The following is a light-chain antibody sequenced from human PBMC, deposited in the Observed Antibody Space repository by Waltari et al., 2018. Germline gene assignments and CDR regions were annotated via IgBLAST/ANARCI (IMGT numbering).Light chain of an antibody. CDR1: QSVSSSY. Sequence: ELVLTQSPGTLSLSPGERATLSCRASQSVSSSYLAWYQQKPGQAPMLLIYGASSRATGIPDRFSGSGSGTDFTLTISRLEPEDFAVYYCQQYGSSPGMYTFGQGTKLEIK. CDR2: GAS. V-gene: IGKV3-20*01. J-gene: IGKJ2*01. CDR3: QQYGSSPGMYT.